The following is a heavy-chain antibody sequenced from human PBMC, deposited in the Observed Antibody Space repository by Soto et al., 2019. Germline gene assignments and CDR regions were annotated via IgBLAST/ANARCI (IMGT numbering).Heavy chain of an antibody. J-gene: IGHJ4*02. D-gene: IGHD6-25*01. CDR1: RFTFSNYA. Sequence: EVQLLESGGGLVQPGRSLRLSCATSRFTFSNYAMSWVRQTPGQGLDWVSAISDSGGTTYYADSVKGRFTISRDNSKNTLFLQMNCLRAEDASVYYCAKFFVETGSNSGWPWSFHYWGQGTLVTVSS. CDR2: ISDSGGTT. CDR3: AKFFVETGSNSGWPWSFHY. V-gene: IGHV3-23*01.